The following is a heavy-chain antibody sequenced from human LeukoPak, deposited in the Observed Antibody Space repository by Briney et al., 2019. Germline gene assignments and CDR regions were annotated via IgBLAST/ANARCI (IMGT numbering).Heavy chain of an antibody. CDR3: ARDGTRIGIQWLAQDGAFDI. V-gene: IGHV1-46*01. Sequence: GASVKVSCKASGYTFTSYYMHWVRQAPGQGLEWMGIINPSGGSTSYAQKFQGRVTMTRDTSTSTVYMELSSLRSEDTAVYYCARDGTRIGIQWLAQDGAFDIWGQGTMVTVSS. D-gene: IGHD6-19*01. CDR1: GYTFTSYY. CDR2: INPSGGST. J-gene: IGHJ3*02.